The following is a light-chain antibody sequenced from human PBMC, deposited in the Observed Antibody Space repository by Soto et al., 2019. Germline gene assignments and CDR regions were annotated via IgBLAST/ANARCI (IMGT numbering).Light chain of an antibody. V-gene: IGKV1-39*01. Sequence: DIQMTKSPSSLSASVGDRVTITCRASQSISSYLNWYQQKPGKAPKLLIYAASSLQRGVSSRFSGSGSGTDFTLTICSLQPEDFATCYCQQSYSTSWTFGQGTKVDIK. CDR3: QQSYSTSWT. CDR1: QSISSY. CDR2: AAS. J-gene: IGKJ1*01.